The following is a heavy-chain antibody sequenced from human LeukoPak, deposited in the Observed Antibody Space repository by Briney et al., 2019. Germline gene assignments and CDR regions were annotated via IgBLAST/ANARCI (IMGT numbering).Heavy chain of an antibody. D-gene: IGHD5-18*01. V-gene: IGHV3-21*01. CDR2: ISSSSSYI. CDR1: GFTFSSYS. J-gene: IGHJ4*02. Sequence: GGSLRLSCAASGFTFSSYSMNWVRQAPGKGLEWVSSISSSSSYIYYADSVKGRFTISRDNAKNSLYLQMNSLRAEDTAVYYCARPFIAAMEYPVGYWGQGTLVTVSS. CDR3: ARPFIAAMEYPVGY.